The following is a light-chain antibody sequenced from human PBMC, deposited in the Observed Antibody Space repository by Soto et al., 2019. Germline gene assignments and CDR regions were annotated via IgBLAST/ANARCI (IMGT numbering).Light chain of an antibody. V-gene: IGLV2-14*01. CDR2: EAT. J-gene: IGLJ1*01. CDR1: RSDIGASNS. CDR3: ISYKTDDTFV. Sequence: QSALTQPPSVSGSPGQSITISCAGTRSDIGASNSVSWYQHLAGRPPTLIIYEATNRPSGASERFSGSKTGDTASLTISGLQADDEAEYFCISYKTDDTFVFGSGTKLTVL.